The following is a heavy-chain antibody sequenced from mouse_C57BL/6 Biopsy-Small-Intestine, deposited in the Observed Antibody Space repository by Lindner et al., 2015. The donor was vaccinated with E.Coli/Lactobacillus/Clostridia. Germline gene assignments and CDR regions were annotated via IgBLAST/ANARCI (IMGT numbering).Heavy chain of an antibody. CDR1: GFTFSSYG. V-gene: IGHV5-6*01. Sequence: VQLQESGGDLVKPGGSLKLSCAASGFTFSSYGMSWVRQTPDKRLEWVATISSGGSYTYYPDSVKGRFTISRDNAKNILYLQMSSLKSEDTAMYYCARPQWYGSSYLYYFDYWGQGTTLTVSS. CDR3: ARPQWYGSSYLYYFDY. D-gene: IGHD1-1*01. CDR2: ISSGGSYT. J-gene: IGHJ2*01.